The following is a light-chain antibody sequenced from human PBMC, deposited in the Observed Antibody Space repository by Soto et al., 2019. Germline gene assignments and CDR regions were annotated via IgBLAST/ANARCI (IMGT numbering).Light chain of an antibody. V-gene: IGKV3-15*01. Sequence: EIVLTQSPGTLSLTPGERATLSCRPSQSVSSSYLAWYQQRPGQAPRLLIYAASTRATGIPARFSGSGSGTEFTLTISTLQSEDFAVYYCQQYNNWPQITFGQGTRL. CDR2: AAS. J-gene: IGKJ5*01. CDR1: QSVSSSY. CDR3: QQYNNWPQIT.